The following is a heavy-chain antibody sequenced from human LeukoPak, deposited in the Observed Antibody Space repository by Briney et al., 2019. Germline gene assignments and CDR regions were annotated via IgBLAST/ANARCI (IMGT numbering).Heavy chain of an antibody. Sequence: SVKVSCKASGGTFSSYAISWMRQAPGQGLEWMGGIIPIFGTANYAQKFQGRVTITADESTSTAYMELSSLRPEDTAVYYCARDSTDSTFGAFDIWGQGTMVTVSS. CDR2: IIPIFGTA. CDR3: ARDSTDSTFGAFDI. D-gene: IGHD6-13*01. J-gene: IGHJ3*02. CDR1: GGTFSSYA. V-gene: IGHV1-69*13.